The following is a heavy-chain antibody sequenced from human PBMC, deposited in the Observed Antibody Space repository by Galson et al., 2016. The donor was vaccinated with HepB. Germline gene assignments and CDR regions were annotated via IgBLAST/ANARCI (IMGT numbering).Heavy chain of an antibody. J-gene: IGHJ6*02. CDR2: VHHNEDP. Sequence: SETLSLTCGVYGASLNTYYWTWVRQPPGKGLEWIGEVHHNEDPSYNPSLKSRVTISMDTSKNQFSLKLTSVTAADTAIYYCATYIHARDGMDGWGQGTTVIVSS. CDR3: ATYIHARDGMDG. V-gene: IGHV4-34*01. CDR1: GASLNTYY. D-gene: IGHD1-1*01.